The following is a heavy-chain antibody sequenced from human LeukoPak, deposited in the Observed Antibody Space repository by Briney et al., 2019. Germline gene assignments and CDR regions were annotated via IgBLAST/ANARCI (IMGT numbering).Heavy chain of an antibody. D-gene: IGHD2-15*01. CDR3: AKDDAGYCSAGICYVDY. V-gene: IGHV3-30*18. J-gene: IGHJ4*02. CDR2: ISFDGSNK. CDR1: GFIFSDYA. Sequence: GRSLSLSCAASGFIFSDYAMHWVRQAPGKGLEWVAVISFDGSNKYYADSMKGRFTISRDNSKNTLYLQVSSLGADDTAMYYCAKDDAGYCSAGICYVDYWGQGTLVTVSS.